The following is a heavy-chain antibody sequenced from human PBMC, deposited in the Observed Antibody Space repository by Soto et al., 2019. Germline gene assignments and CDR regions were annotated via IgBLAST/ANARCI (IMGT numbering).Heavy chain of an antibody. V-gene: IGHV3-48*03. CDR2: IHSGGSRI. CDR3: ARDGSTVTTNYHYAMDV. D-gene: IGHD4-17*01. CDR1: GFTFSTYH. Sequence: EVQLVESGGGLVQPGGSLILSCAASGFTFSTYHMNWARQAPGKGLEWVSYIHSGGSRIYYADSVKGRFTISRDNAKNSLYLQMNSLRAEDTAVYYCARDGSTVTTNYHYAMDVWGQGTTVTVSS. J-gene: IGHJ6*02.